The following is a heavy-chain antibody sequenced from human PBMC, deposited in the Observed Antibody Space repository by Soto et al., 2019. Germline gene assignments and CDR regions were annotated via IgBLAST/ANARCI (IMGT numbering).Heavy chain of an antibody. Sequence: ESLKISCKGSGDSCTSYWIGWVGQIPGKGLEWMGIIYPGDSDTRYSPSFQGQVTISADKSISTAYLQWSSLKASDTAMYYCARHFYYDSSGYPYYFDYWGQGTLVTVSS. CDR3: ARHFYYDSSGYPYYFDY. D-gene: IGHD3-22*01. V-gene: IGHV5-51*01. CDR2: IYPGDSDT. CDR1: GDSCTSYW. J-gene: IGHJ4*02.